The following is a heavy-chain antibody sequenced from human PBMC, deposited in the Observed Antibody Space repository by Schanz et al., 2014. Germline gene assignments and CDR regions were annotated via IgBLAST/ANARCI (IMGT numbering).Heavy chain of an antibody. V-gene: IGHV1-69*09. CDR2: IVPIAGIT. J-gene: IGHJ4*02. D-gene: IGHD2-21*01. CDR3: ARDRLECGAECYSVEVFEI. Sequence: VQLVQSGAEVKRPGASVRVSCKASGYTFTSYDFNWVRQAPGQGLEWMVRIVPIAGITNYAQKCKGGVTITADKSATTAYMELSSLRSEDTAVYYCARDRLECGAECYSVEVFEIWGQGTLVIVSS. CDR1: GYTFTSYD.